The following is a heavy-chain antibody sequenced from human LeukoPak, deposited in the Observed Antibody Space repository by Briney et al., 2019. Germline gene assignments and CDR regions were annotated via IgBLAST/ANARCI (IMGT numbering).Heavy chain of an antibody. J-gene: IGHJ4*02. Sequence: SETLSLTCTVSGDSISSSKKYWGWVRQPPGKGLEWIGSIYYSGNTYYNPSLKSRVTISVDTSKNQFSLKLSSVTAADTAVYFCARGGPLYGRLLYWGQGTLVTVSS. D-gene: IGHD4-17*01. CDR1: GDSISSSKKY. V-gene: IGHV4-39*07. CDR3: ARGGPLYGRLLY. CDR2: IYYSGNT.